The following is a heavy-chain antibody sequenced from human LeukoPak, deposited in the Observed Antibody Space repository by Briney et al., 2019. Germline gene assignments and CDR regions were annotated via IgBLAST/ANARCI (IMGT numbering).Heavy chain of an antibody. J-gene: IGHJ4*02. CDR2: INPNSGGT. CDR1: GYTFTGYY. Sequence: ASVTVSYKGSGYTFTGYYMHWVRQAPGQGGEGMGWINPNSGGTNYAQKFQGWVTMTRDTSISTAYMELSRLRSDDTAVYYCARTMYSSSWYVLDYWGQGTLVTVSS. V-gene: IGHV1-2*04. D-gene: IGHD6-13*01. CDR3: ARTMYSSSWYVLDY.